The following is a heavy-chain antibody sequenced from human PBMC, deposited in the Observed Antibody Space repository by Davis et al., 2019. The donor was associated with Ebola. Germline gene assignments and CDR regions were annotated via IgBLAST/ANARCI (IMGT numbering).Heavy chain of an antibody. CDR2: IYYSGST. Sequence: PSETLSLTCTVSGGSISSYYWSWIRQPPGKGLEWIGYIYYSGSTNYNPSLKSRVTISVDTSKNQFSLKLSSVTAADTAVYYCARDHQNSLDGYNVRADAFDIWGQGTMVTVSS. D-gene: IGHD5-24*01. CDR3: ARDHQNSLDGYNVRADAFDI. V-gene: IGHV4-59*01. CDR1: GGSISSYY. J-gene: IGHJ3*02.